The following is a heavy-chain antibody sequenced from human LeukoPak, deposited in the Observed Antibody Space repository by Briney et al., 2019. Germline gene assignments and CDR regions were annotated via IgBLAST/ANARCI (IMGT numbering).Heavy chain of an antibody. CDR3: ARGRHSSSWDEDFDY. V-gene: IGHV1-24*01. J-gene: IGHJ4*02. CDR1: GYTLTELS. D-gene: IGHD6-13*01. CDR2: FDPEDGET. Sequence: GASVNVSCKVSGYTLTELSMHWVRQAPGKGLEWMGGFDPEDGETIYAQKFQGRVTMTEDTSTDTAYMELSSLRSDDTAVYTCARGRHSSSWDEDFDYWGQGTLVTVSS.